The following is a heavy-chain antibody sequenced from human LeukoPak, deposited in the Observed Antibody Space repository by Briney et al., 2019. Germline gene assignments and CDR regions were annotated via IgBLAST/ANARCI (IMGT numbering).Heavy chain of an antibody. J-gene: IGHJ4*02. D-gene: IGHD3-22*01. V-gene: IGHV3-30-3*01. Sequence: GRSLRLSGAASGFTFSSYAMHWVRQAPGKGLEWVAVISYDGSNKYYADSVKGRFTISRDNSKNTLYLQMNSLRAEDTAVYYCARDSYYYDSSGYWDYWGQGTLVTVSS. CDR2: ISYDGSNK. CDR1: GFTFSSYA. CDR3: ARDSYYYDSSGYWDY.